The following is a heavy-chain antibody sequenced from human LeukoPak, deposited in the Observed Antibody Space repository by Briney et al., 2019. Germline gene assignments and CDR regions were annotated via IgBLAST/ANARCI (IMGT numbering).Heavy chain of an antibody. D-gene: IGHD2-15*01. Sequence: PSETLSLTCTVSGGSISSYYWSWIRQPPGKGLEWFGYIYYTGSTNYNPSLKSRVTISVDTSKNQFSLKLSSVTAADTAVYYCARASSRYCSGGSCYSDYYYYMDVWGKGTTVTVSS. V-gene: IGHV4-59*01. J-gene: IGHJ6*03. CDR1: GGSISSYY. CDR3: ARASSRYCSGGSCYSDYYYYMDV. CDR2: IYYTGST.